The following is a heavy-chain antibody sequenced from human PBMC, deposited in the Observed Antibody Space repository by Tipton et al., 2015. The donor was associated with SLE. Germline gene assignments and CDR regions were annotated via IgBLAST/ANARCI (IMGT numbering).Heavy chain of an antibody. CDR3: AKGAGSGFDY. CDR1: GFTFSTYA. CDR2: ISGSGDST. Sequence: SLRLSCAASGFTFSTYAMNWVRQAPGKGLAWVSSISGSGDSTYYADSVKGRFTISRDNSKNTLYLQMNSLRVEDTAVYYCAKGAGSGFDYWGQGTLVTVSS. D-gene: IGHD3-10*01. V-gene: IGHV3-23*01. J-gene: IGHJ4*02.